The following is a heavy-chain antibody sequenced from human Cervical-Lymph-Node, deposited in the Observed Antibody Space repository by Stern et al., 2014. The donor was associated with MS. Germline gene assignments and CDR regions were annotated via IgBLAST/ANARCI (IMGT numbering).Heavy chain of an antibody. V-gene: IGHV1-69*01. D-gene: IGHD6-13*01. CDR3: ARKSPQQLVQSYYYYGMDV. Sequence: QVQLVQSGAEVKKPGSSVKVSCKASGGTFSSYAISWVRQAPGQGLEWMGGIIPIFGTANYAQKFQGRVTITADESTSTAYMELSSLRSEDTAVYYCARKSPQQLVQSYYYYGMDVWGQGTTVTVSS. J-gene: IGHJ6*02. CDR1: GGTFSSYA. CDR2: IIPIFGTA.